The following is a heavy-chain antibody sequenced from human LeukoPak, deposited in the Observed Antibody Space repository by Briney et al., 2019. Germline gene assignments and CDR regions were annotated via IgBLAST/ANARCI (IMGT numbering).Heavy chain of an antibody. D-gene: IGHD6-13*01. Sequence: GASVKVSCKASGYTFTGYYMHRVRQAPGQGLQWMGWINPNSGGTNYPQKFQDRVTMTRDTSISTAYMELSRLRSDDTAVYYCAREKAAADPYHFDYWGQGTLVTVSS. CDR2: INPNSGGT. CDR3: AREKAAADPYHFDY. J-gene: IGHJ4*02. CDR1: GYTFTGYY. V-gene: IGHV1-2*02.